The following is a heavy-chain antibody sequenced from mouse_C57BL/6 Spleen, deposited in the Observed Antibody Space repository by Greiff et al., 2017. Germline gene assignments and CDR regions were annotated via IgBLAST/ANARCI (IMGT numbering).Heavy chain of an antibody. D-gene: IGHD1-1*01. V-gene: IGHV5-4*03. J-gene: IGHJ3*01. Sequence: EVKLMESGGGLVKPGGSLKLSCAASGFTFSSYAMSWVRQTPEKRLEWVATISDGGSYTYYPDNVKGRFTISRDNAKNNLYLQMSHLKSEDTAMYYCARGDYGSSPPWFAYWGQGTLVTVSA. CDR1: GFTFSSYA. CDR2: ISDGGSYT. CDR3: ARGDYGSSPPWFAY.